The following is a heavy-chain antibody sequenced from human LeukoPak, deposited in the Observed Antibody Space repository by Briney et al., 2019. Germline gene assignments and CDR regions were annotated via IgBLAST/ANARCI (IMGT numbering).Heavy chain of an antibody. J-gene: IGHJ5*02. D-gene: IGHD5-12*01. V-gene: IGHV4-59*01. CDR3: ATSNSGYDWEMWFDP. Sequence: SETLSLTCTVSGGSISSYYWSWIRQPPGKGLEWIGYIHYSGTTNYNPSLKSRVTISVDTSKNQFSLKLSSVTAADTAVYYCATSNSGYDWEMWFDPWGQGTLVTVSS. CDR2: IHYSGTT. CDR1: GGSISSYY.